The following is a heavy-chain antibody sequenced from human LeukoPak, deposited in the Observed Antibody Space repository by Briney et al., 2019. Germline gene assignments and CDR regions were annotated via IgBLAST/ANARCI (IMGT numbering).Heavy chain of an antibody. J-gene: IGHJ4*02. V-gene: IGHV4-31*02. D-gene: IGHD3-10*01. Sequence: GNYWMHWVRQHPGKGLEWIGYIYYSGSTYYNPSLKSRVTISVDTSKNQFSLKLSSVTAADTAAYYCARAHRGSGSYYPPFFDYWGQGTLVTVSS. CDR1: GNY. CDR3: ARAHRGSGSYYPPFFDY. CDR2: IYYSGST.